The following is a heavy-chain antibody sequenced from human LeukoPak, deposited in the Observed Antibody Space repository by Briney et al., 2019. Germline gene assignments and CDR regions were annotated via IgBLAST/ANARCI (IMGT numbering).Heavy chain of an antibody. CDR3: ATGGGFGGRFDY. V-gene: IGHV1-24*01. Sequence: ASVKVSCKVSGYTLTELSMHWVRQAPGKGLEWMGGFDPEDGETIYAQKFQGRVTMTEDTSTDTAYMELSSLRSEDTAVYYCATGGGFGGRFDYWGQGTLVTVSS. CDR1: GYTLTELS. J-gene: IGHJ4*02. D-gene: IGHD3-10*01. CDR2: FDPEDGET.